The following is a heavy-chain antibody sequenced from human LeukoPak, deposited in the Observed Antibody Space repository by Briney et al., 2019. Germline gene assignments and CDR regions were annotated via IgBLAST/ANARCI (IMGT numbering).Heavy chain of an antibody. J-gene: IGHJ4*02. CDR1: GFTFSSYA. V-gene: IGHV3-30-3*01. CDR3: AKVDYWSPENYFDS. CDR2: VSYDGYHR. Sequence: PGGSLRLSCAASGFTFSSYALHWVRQPPGKGLEWVAVVSYDGYHRYYADSVKGRFTISRDTSKDTLYLQMNSLRVEDTAVYYCAKVDYWSPENYFDSWGQGTLVTVSS. D-gene: IGHD1-1*01.